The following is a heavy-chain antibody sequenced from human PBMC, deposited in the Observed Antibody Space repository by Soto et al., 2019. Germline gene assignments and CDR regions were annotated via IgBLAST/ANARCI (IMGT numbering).Heavy chain of an antibody. D-gene: IGHD2-8*01. J-gene: IGHJ5*02. CDR3: ARIDPPLMLAWFDP. Sequence: SETLSLTCAVSGGSISSSNWWSWVRQPPGKGLEWIGEIYHSGSTNYNPSLNGRASMSVHTSKNQFSLTLTSVTAADTAFYYCARIDPPLMLAWFDPWGQGTLVTVSS. CDR1: GGSISSSNW. V-gene: IGHV4-4*02. CDR2: IYHSGST.